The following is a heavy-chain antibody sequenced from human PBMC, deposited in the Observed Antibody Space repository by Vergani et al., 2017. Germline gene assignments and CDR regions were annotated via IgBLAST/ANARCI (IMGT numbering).Heavy chain of an antibody. CDR2: ISAYNGNT. V-gene: IGHV1-18*01. D-gene: IGHD3-3*01. Sequence: QVQLVQSGAEVKKPGASVKVSCKVSGYTFTSYGISWVRQAPGQGLEWMGWISAYNGNTNYAQKLQGRVTMTTDTSTSTAYIELRSLRSDDTAVNYCARSPVFWSASRNLEFDYWGQGTLVTVSS. CDR1: GYTFTSYG. J-gene: IGHJ4*02. CDR3: ARSPVFWSASRNLEFDY.